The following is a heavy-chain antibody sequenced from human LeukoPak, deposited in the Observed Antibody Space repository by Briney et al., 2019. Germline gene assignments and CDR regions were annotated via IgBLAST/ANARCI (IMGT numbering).Heavy chain of an antibody. J-gene: IGHJ3*02. CDR3: ARERGTQWLARNAAFDI. D-gene: IGHD6-19*01. CDR2: ISAYNGNT. V-gene: IGHV1-18*01. Sequence: GASVKVSCKASGYTFTRFGISWVRQAPGQGLEWMGWISAYNGNTNYAQKLQGRVTMTTDTSTSTAYMELRSLRSDDTAVYYCARERGTQWLARNAAFDIRGQGTLVTVSS. CDR1: GYTFTRFG.